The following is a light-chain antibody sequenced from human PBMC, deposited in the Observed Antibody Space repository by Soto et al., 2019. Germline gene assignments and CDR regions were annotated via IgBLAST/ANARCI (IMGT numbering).Light chain of an antibody. CDR1: KPVTSDT. CDR3: HQFGYSPRT. J-gene: IGKJ1*01. Sequence: EIVLTQSPGTLSLSPGETATLSCRPSKPVTSDTLAWFQRRPGQAPRLLIFATSRRATDIPDRFSGSGSGTDFTLAIRRLEPEDFAVYYCHQFGYSPRTFGQGTKVE. V-gene: IGKV3-20*01. CDR2: ATS.